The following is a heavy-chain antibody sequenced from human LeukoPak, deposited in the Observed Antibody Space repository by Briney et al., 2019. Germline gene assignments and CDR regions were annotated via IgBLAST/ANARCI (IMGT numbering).Heavy chain of an antibody. CDR2: ISGSGTST. CDR1: GFTLTSFA. D-gene: IGHD3-22*01. V-gene: IGHV3-23*01. Sequence: RGALRLSCAASGFTLTSFAMSWVRPAPGKGLEWVLAISGSGTSTYYADSVKGRFTISRDNSKNTLSLQMNSLRAEDTAVYYCEGTYYYDSSDDYWGQGTLVTVSS. CDR3: EGTYYYDSSDDY. J-gene: IGHJ4*02.